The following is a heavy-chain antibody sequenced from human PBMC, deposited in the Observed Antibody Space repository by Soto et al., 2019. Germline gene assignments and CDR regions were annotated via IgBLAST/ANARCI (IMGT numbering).Heavy chain of an antibody. J-gene: IGHJ6*02. D-gene: IGHD1-7*01. CDR2: FDPEDGET. V-gene: IGHV1-24*01. Sequence: ASVYGSCKVSGYTLTELSMHWVRQAPGKGLEWMGGFDPEDGETIYAQKFQGRVTMTEDTSTDTAYMELSSLRSEDTAVYYCARVAKLELRYYYYGMAVWGQETTVTVSS. CDR3: ARVAKLELRYYYYGMAV. CDR1: GYTLTELS.